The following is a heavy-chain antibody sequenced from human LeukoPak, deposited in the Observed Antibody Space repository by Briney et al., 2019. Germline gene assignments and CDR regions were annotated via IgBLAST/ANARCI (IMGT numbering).Heavy chain of an antibody. CDR1: GYTFTSYY. Sequence: GASVKVSCKASGYTFTSYYMHWVRQAPGQGLEWMGIINPSGGSTSYAQKSQGRVTMTRDTSTSTVYMELSSLRSEDTAVYYCARSSSSWYYFDYWGQGTLVTVSS. J-gene: IGHJ4*02. D-gene: IGHD6-13*01. V-gene: IGHV1-46*01. CDR2: INPSGGST. CDR3: ARSSSSWYYFDY.